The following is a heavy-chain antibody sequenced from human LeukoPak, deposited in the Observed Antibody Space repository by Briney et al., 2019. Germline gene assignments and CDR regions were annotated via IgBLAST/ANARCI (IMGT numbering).Heavy chain of an antibody. Sequence: GGSLRLSCAGSGFTFSSYWMHWVRQAPGKGLVWVSRVNSDGSSTSYADSVKGRFTISRDNAKNTLYLQMNSLRAEDTAVYYCTRRAAALDAFDIWGQGTMVTVSS. CDR2: VNSDGSST. J-gene: IGHJ3*02. V-gene: IGHV3-74*01. CDR1: GFTFSSYW. D-gene: IGHD6-13*01. CDR3: TRRAAALDAFDI.